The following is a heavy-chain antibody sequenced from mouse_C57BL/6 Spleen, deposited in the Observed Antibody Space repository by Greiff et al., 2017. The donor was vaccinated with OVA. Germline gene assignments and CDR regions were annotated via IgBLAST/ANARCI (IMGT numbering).Heavy chain of an antibody. V-gene: IGHV3-6*01. Sequence: EVQLQESGPGLVKPSQSLSLTCSVTGYSITSGYYWNWIRQFPGNKLEWMGYISYDGSNNYNPSLKNRISITRDTSKNQFFLKLNSVTTEDTATYYCAEETSWFAYGGQGTLVTVSA. CDR3: AEETSWFAY. CDR2: ISYDGSN. CDR1: GYSITSGYY. J-gene: IGHJ3*01.